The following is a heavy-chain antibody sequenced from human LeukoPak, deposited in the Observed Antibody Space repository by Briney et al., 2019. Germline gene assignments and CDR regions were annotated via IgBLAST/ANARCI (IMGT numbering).Heavy chain of an antibody. D-gene: IGHD6-6*01. CDR1: GGTFSSYA. CDR2: IIPIFGTA. CDR3: ARTVLYSTSSPYYYGMDV. J-gene: IGHJ6*02. Sequence: SVKVSCKASGGTFSSYAISWVRQAPGQGLEWMGGIIPIFGTANYAQKFQGRVTITADESTSTAYMELSSLRSEDTAVYYCARTVLYSTSSPYYYGMDVWGQGTTVTVSS. V-gene: IGHV1-69*13.